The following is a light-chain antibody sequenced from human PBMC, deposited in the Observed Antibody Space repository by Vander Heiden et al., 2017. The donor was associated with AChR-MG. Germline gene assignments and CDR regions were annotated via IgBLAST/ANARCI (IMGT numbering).Light chain of an antibody. CDR3: YSIDNSGNFSGL. CDR2: EDN. V-gene: IGLV3-10*01. CDR1: GFPKKY. J-gene: IGLJ3*02. Sequence: SYELTQPPSVSVSPGQTARITCSGDGFPKKYAYWYQQKSGQAPVMVICEDNKRPSGIPERFSGSMSGAMATLTISGAQVEDEADYYCYSIDNSGNFSGLFGGGTKLTVL.